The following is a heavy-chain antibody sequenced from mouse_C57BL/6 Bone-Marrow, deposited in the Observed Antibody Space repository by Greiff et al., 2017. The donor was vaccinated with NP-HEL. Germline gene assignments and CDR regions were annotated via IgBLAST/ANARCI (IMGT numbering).Heavy chain of an antibody. CDR1: GFTFSDYG. CDR2: ISSGSSTI. Sequence: EVHLVESGGGLVKPGGSLKLSCAASGFTFSDYGMHWVRPAPEKGLEWVAYISSGSSTIYYADTVKGRFTISRDNAKNTLFLQRTSRRSDDTAMYYCARTGYGNHPYYFDYWGQGTTRTVSS. CDR3: ARTGYGNHPYYFDY. D-gene: IGHD2-1*01. V-gene: IGHV5-17*01. J-gene: IGHJ2*01.